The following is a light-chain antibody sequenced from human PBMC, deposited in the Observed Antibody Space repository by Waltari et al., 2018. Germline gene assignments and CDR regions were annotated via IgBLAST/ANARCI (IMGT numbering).Light chain of an antibody. CDR1: TNDLGSYNY. Sequence: SALTPPRSVSGSPGQSVTISCPGTTNDLGSYNYVSWYQQHPGKAPKLIILDVTKRPSGVPDRLSGSKSGNTASLTISGLRAEDEAEYYCCSYAGSYTWVFGGGTKLTVV. J-gene: IGLJ3*02. CDR2: DVT. CDR3: CSYAGSYTWV. V-gene: IGLV2-11*01.